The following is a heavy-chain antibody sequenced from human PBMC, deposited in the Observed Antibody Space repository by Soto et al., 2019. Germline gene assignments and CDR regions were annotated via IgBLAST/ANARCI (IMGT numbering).Heavy chain of an antibody. D-gene: IGHD2-15*01. Sequence: ASVKVSCKASGYTFSNYYMHWVRQAPGQGLEWMGIINPSGGRTSYAQEFQGRVTMTRDTSTSTVYMEVSSLRSEDTAVYYCVRGYCSGGTCYNFDYWDQGTLVTVSS. CDR3: VRGYCSGGTCYNFDY. CDR1: GYTFSNYY. V-gene: IGHV1-46*01. CDR2: INPSGGRT. J-gene: IGHJ4*02.